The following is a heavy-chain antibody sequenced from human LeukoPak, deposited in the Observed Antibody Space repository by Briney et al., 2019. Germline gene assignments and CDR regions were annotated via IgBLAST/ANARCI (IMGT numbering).Heavy chain of an antibody. Sequence: PSETLSLTCAVYGGSFSGYYWSWIRQPPGKGLEWIGYIYYSGSTYYNPSLKSRVTISVDTSKNQFSLKLSSVTAADTAVYYCARDPAVAGHDAFDIWGQGTMVTVSS. J-gene: IGHJ3*02. CDR1: GGSFSGYY. CDR3: ARDPAVAGHDAFDI. CDR2: IYYSGST. D-gene: IGHD6-19*01. V-gene: IGHV4-34*09.